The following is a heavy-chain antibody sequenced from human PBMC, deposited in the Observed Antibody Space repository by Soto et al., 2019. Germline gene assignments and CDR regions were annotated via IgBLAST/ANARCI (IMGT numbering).Heavy chain of an antibody. CDR1: GFTFSNAW. V-gene: IGHV3-15*01. D-gene: IGHD2-15*01. J-gene: IGHJ3*02. Sequence: GESLKISCAASGFTFSNAWMSWVRQAPGKGLEWVGRIKSKTDGGTTDYAAPVKGRFTISRDDSKNTLYLQMNSLKTEDTAVYYCTTEVVVATNDAFDIWGQGTMVTVSS. CDR2: IKSKTDGGTT. CDR3: TTEVVVATNDAFDI.